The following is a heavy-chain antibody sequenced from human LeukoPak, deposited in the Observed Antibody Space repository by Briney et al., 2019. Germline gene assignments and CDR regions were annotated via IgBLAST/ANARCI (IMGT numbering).Heavy chain of an antibody. CDR2: IYHSGIT. Sequence: SETLSLTCTVSGFSISSAYYWGWIRQPPGKGLEWIGSIYHSGITYYNPSLKSRVTISVDTSKNQFSLKLTSVTAADTAVYYCARESSSSTNWFDPWGQGTLVTVSS. CDR3: ARESSSSTNWFDP. CDR1: GFSISSAYY. J-gene: IGHJ5*02. V-gene: IGHV4-38-2*02. D-gene: IGHD6-13*01.